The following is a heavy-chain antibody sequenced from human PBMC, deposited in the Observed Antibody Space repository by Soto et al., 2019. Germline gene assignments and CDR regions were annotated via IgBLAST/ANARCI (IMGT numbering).Heavy chain of an antibody. J-gene: IGHJ4*02. V-gene: IGHV3-23*01. CDR3: AKDAGGGPYSTAWYEFDY. CDR2: ISDTGGGT. Sequence: GGSLRLSCAASGFIFGTYAMSWVRQAPGKGPEWVAVISDTGGGTYYADSVKGRFTISRDNSKNTLYLQKNSLRAEDTGLYYCAKDAGGGPYSTAWYEFDYWGQGTQVTVSS. D-gene: IGHD2-2*01. CDR1: GFIFGTYA.